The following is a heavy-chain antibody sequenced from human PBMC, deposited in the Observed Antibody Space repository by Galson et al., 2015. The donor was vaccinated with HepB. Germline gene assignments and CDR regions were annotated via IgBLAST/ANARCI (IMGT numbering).Heavy chain of an antibody. CDR2: IRSKANGYGT. CDR3: TKPGGP. V-gene: IGHV3-73*01. Sequence: SLRLSCAASGFIFNGSAIYWVRQASGRGLEWLGRIRSKANGYGTSYASSVQGRFSISRDESNNVEYLQMHSLQIADTAVYFCTKPGGPWGQGALVTVSS. D-gene: IGHD3-16*01. CDR1: GFIFNGSA. J-gene: IGHJ5*02.